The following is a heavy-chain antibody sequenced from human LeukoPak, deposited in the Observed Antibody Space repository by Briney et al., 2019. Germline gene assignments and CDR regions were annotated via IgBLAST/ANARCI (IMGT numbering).Heavy chain of an antibody. D-gene: IGHD2-15*01. V-gene: IGHV1-69*05. J-gene: IGHJ4*02. CDR2: IIPIFGTA. CDR3: ARGFNGGNDPFDY. CDR1: GGTFSSYA. Sequence: SVKVSCKASGGTFSSYAISWVRQAPGQGLEWMGGIIPIFGTANYAQKFQGRVTITTDESTSTAYMELSSLRSEDTAVYYCARGFNGGNDPFDYWGQGTLVTVSS.